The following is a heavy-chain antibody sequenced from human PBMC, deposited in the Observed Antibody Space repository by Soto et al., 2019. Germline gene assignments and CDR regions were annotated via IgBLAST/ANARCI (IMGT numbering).Heavy chain of an antibody. Sequence: QVQLVQSGAEVKKPGASVKVSCKASGYTFTSYGISWVRQAPGQGLEWMGWISAYNGNTNYAQKLQGRVTMTTATSTSTGNMELRSLRSDDTAGYYCARDRGPDDYSYGMDVWGQGTTVTVSS. J-gene: IGHJ6*02. CDR2: ISAYNGNT. CDR1: GYTFTSYG. V-gene: IGHV1-18*01. CDR3: ARDRGPDDYSYGMDV.